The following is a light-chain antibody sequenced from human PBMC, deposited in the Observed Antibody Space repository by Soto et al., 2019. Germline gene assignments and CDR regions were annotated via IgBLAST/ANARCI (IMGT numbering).Light chain of an antibody. CDR1: SSXVGGYNY. CDR2: EVS. J-gene: IGLJ3*02. CDR3: SSYTSSSTHWV. V-gene: IGLV2-14*01. Sequence: QSALTQPASVSGSPGQSITISCTGTSSXVGGYNYVSWYQQHPGKAPKIMIYEVSNRPSGVSNRFSGSKSGNTASLTISGLQAEDEADYYCSSYTSSSTHWVFGGGTKVTVL.